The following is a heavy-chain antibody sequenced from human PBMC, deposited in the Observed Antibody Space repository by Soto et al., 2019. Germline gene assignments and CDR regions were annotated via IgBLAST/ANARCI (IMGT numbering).Heavy chain of an antibody. J-gene: IGHJ4*02. CDR3: ARNQGDSGSYYFDS. CDR1: GFSLSNARMG. Sequence: QVTLKESGPVLVKPTETLTLTCTVSGFSLSNARMGVSWIRQPPGKALEWLAHIFSSDEKSYNTSLKSRLTISKGTSKSQVVLTMTNMDPVDTATYYCARNQGDSGSYYFDSWGQGTLVTVSS. D-gene: IGHD3-10*01. V-gene: IGHV2-26*01. CDR2: IFSSDEK.